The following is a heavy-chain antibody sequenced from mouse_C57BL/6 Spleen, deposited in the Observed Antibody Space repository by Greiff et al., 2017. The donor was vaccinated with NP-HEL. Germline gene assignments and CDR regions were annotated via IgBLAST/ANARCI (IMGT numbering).Heavy chain of an antibody. CDR1: GYSFTGYY. V-gene: IGHV1-42*01. J-gene: IGHJ1*03. CDR3: ARAGYYGDWYFDV. CDR2: INPSTGGT. Sequence: VHVKQSGPELVKPGASVKISCKASGYSFTGYYMNWVKQSPEKSLEWIGEINPSTGGTTYNQKFKAKATLTVDKSSSTAYMQLKSLTSEDSAVYYCARAGYYGDWYFDVWGTGTTVTVSS. D-gene: IGHD1-1*01.